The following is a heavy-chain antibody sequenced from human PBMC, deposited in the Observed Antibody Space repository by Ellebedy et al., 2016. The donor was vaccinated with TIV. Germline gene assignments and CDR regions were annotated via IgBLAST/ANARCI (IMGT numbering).Heavy chain of an antibody. CDR3: ARDLDYYYGMDV. CDR2: INAGNGNT. CDR1: GYTFTSYA. Sequence: AASVKVSCKASGYTFTSYAMHWVRQAPGQRLEWMGWINAGNGNTQYSQKFQGRVTITRDTSASTAYMELTGVRSEDTAVYYCARDLDYYYGMDVWGQGTTVTVSS. J-gene: IGHJ6*02. V-gene: IGHV1-3*01.